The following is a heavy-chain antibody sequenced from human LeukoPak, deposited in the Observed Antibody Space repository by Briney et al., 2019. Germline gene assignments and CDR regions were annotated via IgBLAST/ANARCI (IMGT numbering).Heavy chain of an antibody. J-gene: IGHJ4*02. CDR1: GFTFSSYA. Sequence: GGSLRLSCAASGFTFSSYAMHWVRQAPGKGLEWVAVISYDGSNKYYADSVRGRFTISRDNSKNTLYLQMNSLRAEDTAVYYCAKSRWNTMVRGAILDWGQGTLVTVSS. CDR2: ISYDGSNK. D-gene: IGHD3-10*01. V-gene: IGHV3-30*04. CDR3: AKSRWNTMVRGAILD.